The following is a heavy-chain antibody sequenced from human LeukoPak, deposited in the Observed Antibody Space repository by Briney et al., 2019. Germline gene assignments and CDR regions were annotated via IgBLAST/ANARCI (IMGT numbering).Heavy chain of an antibody. V-gene: IGHV6-1*01. Sequence: SQTLALICAISGDSVSSNSFAWNWIRQSPSRGLEWLGRTYYRSKWYNDYAGPVKSRIAINTDTSRIQFSLQLNSVTPEDTAVYYCARAVAGTEGWFDYWGQGILVTVSS. CDR2: TYYRSKWYN. CDR3: ARAVAGTEGWFDY. D-gene: IGHD6-19*01. CDR1: GDSVSSNSFA. J-gene: IGHJ4*02.